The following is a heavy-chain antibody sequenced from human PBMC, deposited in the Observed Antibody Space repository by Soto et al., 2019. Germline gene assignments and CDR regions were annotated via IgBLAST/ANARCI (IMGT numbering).Heavy chain of an antibody. V-gene: IGHV3-23*01. D-gene: IGHD4-17*01. CDR1: GFTFSSYA. CDR3: AKMGGDYVTRRVRGAVPYFDY. J-gene: IGHJ4*02. CDR2: ISGSDGST. Sequence: GESLKISCAASGFTFSSYAMSWVRQAPGKGLEWISGISGSDGSTYYADSVKGRFTISRDNSNTLSLQMNSLRAEDTAVYYCAKMGGDYVTRRVRGAVPYFDYWGQGTLVTVSS.